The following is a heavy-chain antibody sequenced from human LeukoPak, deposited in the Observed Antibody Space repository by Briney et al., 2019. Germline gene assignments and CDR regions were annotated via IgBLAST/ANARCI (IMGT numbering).Heavy chain of an antibody. Sequence: GGSLRLSCAASGFTFSDYYMSWIRQAPGKGLEWVSYISSSGSTIYYADSVKGRFTISRDNAKNSLYLQMNSLRAGDTAVYYCARDLRCSSTRSYYYYGMDVWGQGTTATVSS. CDR3: ARDLRCSSTRSYYYYGMDV. CDR2: ISSSGSTI. CDR1: GFTFSDYY. J-gene: IGHJ6*02. V-gene: IGHV3-11*01. D-gene: IGHD2-2*01.